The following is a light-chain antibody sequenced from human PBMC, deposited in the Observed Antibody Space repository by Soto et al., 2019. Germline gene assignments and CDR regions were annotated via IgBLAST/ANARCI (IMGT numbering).Light chain of an antibody. Sequence: EIVLTQSPGTLSLSPGERATLSCRASQSVTNNYIAWYQQKPGQAPRLLIDDASRRATGIPDRFSGSGSGTDFTLTIKGLEPDDFAVYYCQQCSSSPLTFGGGTRVEIK. J-gene: IGKJ4*01. CDR2: DAS. CDR3: QQCSSSPLT. CDR1: QSVTNNY. V-gene: IGKV3-20*01.